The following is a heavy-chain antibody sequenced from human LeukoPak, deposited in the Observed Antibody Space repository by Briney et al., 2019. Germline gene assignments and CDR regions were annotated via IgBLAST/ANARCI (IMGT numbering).Heavy chain of an antibody. CDR2: AYFNGIT. D-gene: IGHD3-10*01. Sequence: SATLSLTCTVSGVSITSHFWSWIRQSPGQGLEWIGYAYFNGITNYNPSLKSRVTISVDTSKNQFSLRLSSVTAADTAVYYCARDEGSPGAPDHWGQGTLVTVSS. V-gene: IGHV4-59*11. CDR1: GVSITSHF. CDR3: ARDEGSPGAPDH. J-gene: IGHJ4*02.